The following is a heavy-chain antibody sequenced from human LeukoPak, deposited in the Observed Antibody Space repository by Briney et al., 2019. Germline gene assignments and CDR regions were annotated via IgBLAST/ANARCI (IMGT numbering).Heavy chain of an antibody. CDR3: ARIGHPWGIEDAFDI. J-gene: IGHJ3*02. D-gene: IGHD3-16*01. CDR1: GDSVSSNSVA. Sequence: PSQTLSLTCAISGDSVSSNSVAWNWIRQSPSRGLEWLGRTYYRSKWYNDYAVSVKGRITINADTSKSQFSLQLNSVTPEDTAVYFCARIGHPWGIEDAFDIWGQGTMVTVSS. V-gene: IGHV6-1*01. CDR2: TYYRSKWYN.